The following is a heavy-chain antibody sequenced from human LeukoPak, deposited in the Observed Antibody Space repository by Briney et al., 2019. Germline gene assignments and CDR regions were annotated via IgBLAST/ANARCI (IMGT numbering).Heavy chain of an antibody. J-gene: IGHJ3*02. V-gene: IGHV4-59*01. CDR3: ARPIYDSSGLEAFDI. CDR1: GGSISSYY. D-gene: IGHD3-22*01. Sequence: SETLSLTCTVSGGSISSYYWSWIRQPPGKGLEWIGYIYYSGSTNYNPSHKSRVTISVDTSKNQFSLKLSSVTAADTAVYYCARPIYDSSGLEAFDIWGQGTMVTVSS. CDR2: IYYSGST.